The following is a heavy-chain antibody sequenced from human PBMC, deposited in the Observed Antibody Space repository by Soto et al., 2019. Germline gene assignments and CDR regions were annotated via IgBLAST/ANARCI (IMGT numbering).Heavy chain of an antibody. J-gene: IGHJ4*02. Sequence: QVQLVESGGGVVQPGRSLRLSCAASGFTFSSYAMHWVRQAPGKGLEWVAVISYDGSNKYYADSVKGRFTISRDNSKNTLYLQMNSLSAEDTAVYYCARSTGYCSGGSCYFYDWGQGTLVTVSS. CDR2: ISYDGSNK. CDR1: GFTFSSYA. D-gene: IGHD2-15*01. CDR3: ARSTGYCSGGSCYFYD. V-gene: IGHV3-30-3*01.